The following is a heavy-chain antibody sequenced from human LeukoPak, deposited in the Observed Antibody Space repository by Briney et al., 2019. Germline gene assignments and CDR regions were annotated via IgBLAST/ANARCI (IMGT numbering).Heavy chain of an antibody. CDR1: GGSISSGGYS. D-gene: IGHD4-17*01. Sequence: SETLSLTCGVSGGSISSGGYSWSWIRQPPGKGLEWIGYIYYSGSTNYNPSLKSRVTISVDTSKNQFSLKLSSVTAADTAVYYCARAYGETYPFDYWGQGTLVTVSS. V-gene: IGHV4-61*08. CDR2: IYYSGST. CDR3: ARAYGETYPFDY. J-gene: IGHJ4*02.